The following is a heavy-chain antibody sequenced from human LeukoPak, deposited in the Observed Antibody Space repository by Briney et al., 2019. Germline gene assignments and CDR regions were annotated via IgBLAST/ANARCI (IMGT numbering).Heavy chain of an antibody. Sequence: ASETLSLTCAVSGGSISRRNWWRWVRQAPGKGLEGIGEINHSGRTSYNPSLKSRVTISVDPSKNQFSLKLSSVTAADTAVYYCARGRRDYYDSSGPNKLGDYYYMDVWGKGTTVTVSS. V-gene: IGHV4-4*02. CDR1: GGSISRRNW. CDR3: ARGRRDYYDSSGPNKLGDYYYMDV. J-gene: IGHJ6*03. D-gene: IGHD3-22*01. CDR2: INHSGRT.